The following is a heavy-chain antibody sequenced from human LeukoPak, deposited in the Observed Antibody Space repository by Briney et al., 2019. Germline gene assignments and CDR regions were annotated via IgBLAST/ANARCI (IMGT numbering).Heavy chain of an antibody. CDR1: GYTFTGYY. D-gene: IGHD2-15*01. CDR2: VNPNSGGT. Sequence: GASVKVSRKASGYTFTGYYMHWVRQAPGQGLEWMGWVNPNSGGTNYARKFQGSVTMTRDTSITTAYMELRRLRSDDTAVYYCARGDCSGGSCFSSKLGAFDIWGQGTMVTVSS. J-gene: IGHJ3*02. V-gene: IGHV1-2*02. CDR3: ARGDCSGGSCFSSKLGAFDI.